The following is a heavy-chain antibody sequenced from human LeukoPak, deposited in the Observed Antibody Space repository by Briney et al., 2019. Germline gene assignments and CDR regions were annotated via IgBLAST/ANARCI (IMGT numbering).Heavy chain of an antibody. Sequence: GGSLRLSCAASGFTFNNYGMHWVRQAPGKGLEWVSSISSSSSYVYYADSVKGRFTISRDNAKNSLYLQMNSLRAEDTAVYYCARDGIAAAAYYFDYWGQGTLVTVSS. D-gene: IGHD6-13*01. CDR3: ARDGIAAAAYYFDY. J-gene: IGHJ4*02. CDR2: ISSSSSYV. CDR1: GFTFNNYG. V-gene: IGHV3-21*01.